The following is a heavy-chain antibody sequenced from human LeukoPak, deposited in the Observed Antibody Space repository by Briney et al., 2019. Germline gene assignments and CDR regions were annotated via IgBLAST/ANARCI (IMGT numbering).Heavy chain of an antibody. CDR3: ARVVAGYYGSGSSFDY. CDR2: IIPIFGTA. CDR1: GYTFSSYG. J-gene: IGHJ4*02. Sequence: SVKVSCKASGYTFSSYGISWVRQAPGQGLEWMGGIIPIFGTANYAQKFQGRVTITADESTSTAYMELSSLRSEDTAVYYCARVVAGYYGSGSSFDYWGQGTLVTVSS. V-gene: IGHV1-69*13. D-gene: IGHD3-10*01.